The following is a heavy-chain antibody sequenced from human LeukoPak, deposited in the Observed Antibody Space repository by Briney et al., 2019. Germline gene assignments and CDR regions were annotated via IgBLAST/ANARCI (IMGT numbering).Heavy chain of an antibody. D-gene: IGHD2-2*01. CDR3: ARWYCVSNTCYHMDV. V-gene: IGHV4-59*02. J-gene: IGHJ6*03. Sequence: PSETLSLTCTVSGGSVNSYYWSWIRQPPGEGLEWIGYIYYTGSTSYNPSLKSRVTMSADTSKNQLSLKVSSVTAADTAVYYCARWYCVSNTCYHMDVWGKGTTVTVSS. CDR2: IYYTGST. CDR1: GGSVNSYY.